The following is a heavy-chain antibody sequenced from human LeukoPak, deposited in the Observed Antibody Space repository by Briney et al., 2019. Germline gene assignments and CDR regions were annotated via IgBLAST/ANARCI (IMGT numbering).Heavy chain of an antibody. CDR3: ARGFGELLFDY. J-gene: IGHJ4*02. Sequence: SETLSLTCTVSGGSISSYYWIWIRQPPGKGLEWIGYIYYSGSTNYNPSLKSRVTISVDTSKNQFSLKLSSVTAADTAVYYCARGFGELLFDYWGQGTLVTVSS. D-gene: IGHD3-10*01. V-gene: IGHV4-59*08. CDR2: IYYSGST. CDR1: GGSISSYY.